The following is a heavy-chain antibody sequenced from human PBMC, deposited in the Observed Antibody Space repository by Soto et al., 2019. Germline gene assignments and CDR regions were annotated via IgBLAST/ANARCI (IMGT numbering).Heavy chain of an antibody. D-gene: IGHD4-4*01. Sequence: PSETLSLTCTVSGGSISNYYWTWIRQPAGKGLEWIGRMYTSGSTNYNPSLKSRVTMSVDTSKKQFSLNLRSVTAADTAVYYCAREGYSETYSYYQTLDVWGQGTMVTVSS. CDR2: MYTSGST. V-gene: IGHV4-4*07. J-gene: IGHJ6*02. CDR3: AREGYSETYSYYQTLDV. CDR1: GGSISNYY.